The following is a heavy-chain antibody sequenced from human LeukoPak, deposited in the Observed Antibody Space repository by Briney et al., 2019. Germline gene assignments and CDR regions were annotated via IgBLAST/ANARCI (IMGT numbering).Heavy chain of an antibody. J-gene: IGHJ3*02. Sequence: SETLSLTCAVYGGSFSGYYWSWIRQPPGKGLEWIGEINHSGSTNYNPSLKSRATISVDTSKNQFSLKLSSVTAADTAVYYCARRRDGYNYVAFDIWGQGTMVTVSS. CDR1: GGSFSGYY. V-gene: IGHV4-34*01. D-gene: IGHD5-24*01. CDR3: ARRRDGYNYVAFDI. CDR2: INHSGST.